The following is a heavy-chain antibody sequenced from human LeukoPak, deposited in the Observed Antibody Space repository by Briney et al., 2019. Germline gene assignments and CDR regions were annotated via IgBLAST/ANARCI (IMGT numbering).Heavy chain of an antibody. CDR3: ARDNWNYGSSMDV. V-gene: IGHV4-59*02. CDR1: GGSVSSYY. J-gene: IGHJ6*02. Sequence: SETLSLTCTVSGGSVSSYYWSWIRQPPGKGLEWIGYIYYSGSTNYNPSLKSRVTISVDTSKNQFSLKLSSVTAADTAVYHCARDNWNYGSSMDVWGQGTTVAVSS. CDR2: IYYSGST. D-gene: IGHD1-7*01.